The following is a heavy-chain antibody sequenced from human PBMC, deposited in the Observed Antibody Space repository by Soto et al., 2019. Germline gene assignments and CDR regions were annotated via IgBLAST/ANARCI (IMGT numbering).Heavy chain of an antibody. CDR3: AREDQPLLYKGVRAFDI. CDR2: IYYSGST. CDR1: GGSISSGGYY. J-gene: IGHJ3*02. V-gene: IGHV4-31*03. D-gene: IGHD2-2*02. Sequence: QVQLQESGPGLMKPSQTLSLTCTVSGGSISSGGYYWSWIRQHPGKGLEWIGYIYYSGSTYYNPSLKSRVTISVDTSKNQFSLKLSSVTAADTAVYYCAREDQPLLYKGVRAFDIWGQGTMVTVSS.